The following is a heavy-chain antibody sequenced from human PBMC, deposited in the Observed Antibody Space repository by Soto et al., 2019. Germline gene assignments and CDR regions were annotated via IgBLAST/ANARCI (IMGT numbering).Heavy chain of an antibody. CDR1: GFTFNNYA. Sequence: EVQLLESGGGLVQPGGSLRLSCAASGFTFNNYAMNWVRQAPGKGLELVSGISGTGGNTYYADSVKGRFTISRDNSKNTLYLQMNSLRDEDTAVYYCAKDRSNYYDSSGYFPFDYWGQGPLATVSS. CDR2: ISGTGGNT. J-gene: IGHJ4*02. V-gene: IGHV3-23*01. D-gene: IGHD3-22*01. CDR3: AKDRSNYYDSSGYFPFDY.